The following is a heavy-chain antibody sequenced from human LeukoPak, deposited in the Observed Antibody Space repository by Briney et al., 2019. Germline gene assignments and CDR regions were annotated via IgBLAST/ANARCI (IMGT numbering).Heavy chain of an antibody. D-gene: IGHD3-22*01. V-gene: IGHV3-23*01. CDR1: GFTFSSYA. CDR3: AKDRRIVVVARSSGAEYFQH. CDR2: ISGSVGST. Sequence: GGSLRLSCAASGFTFSSYAMSWVRQAPGKGLEWVSAISGSVGSTYYADSVKGRFTISRDNSKNTLYLQMNSLRAEDTAVYYCAKDRRIVVVARSSGAEYFQHWGQGTLVTVSS. J-gene: IGHJ1*01.